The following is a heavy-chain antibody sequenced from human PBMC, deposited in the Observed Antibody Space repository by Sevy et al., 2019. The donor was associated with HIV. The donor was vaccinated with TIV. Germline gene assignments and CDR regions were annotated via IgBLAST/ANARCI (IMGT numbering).Heavy chain of an antibody. CDR1: GFTFSNYW. D-gene: IGHD3-9*01. CDR2: ITRDGSST. V-gene: IGHV3-74*01. Sequence: GESLKISCATSGFTFSNYWMHWVRLLPGKGLEWVSRITRDGSSTSYADSVKGRFTISRDNAKNTLHLQMISLRAEDSALYYCVRDNLGYTSGYSSVWGQGSLVTVSS. J-gene: IGHJ4*02. CDR3: VRDNLGYTSGYSSV.